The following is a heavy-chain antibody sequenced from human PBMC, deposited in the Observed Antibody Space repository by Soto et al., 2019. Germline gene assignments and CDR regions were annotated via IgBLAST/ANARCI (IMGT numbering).Heavy chain of an antibody. CDR3: ARDEQLVELDDYYYYYGMDV. J-gene: IGHJ6*02. D-gene: IGHD6-6*01. CDR2: IIPILGTA. V-gene: IGHV1-69*13. Sequence: SVKVSCKASGGTFSSYAISWVRQAPGQGLEWMGGIIPILGTANYAQKFKGRVTITADESTSTAYMELSSLRSEDTAVYYCARDEQLVELDDYYYYYGMDVWGQGTTVTVSS. CDR1: GGTFSSYA.